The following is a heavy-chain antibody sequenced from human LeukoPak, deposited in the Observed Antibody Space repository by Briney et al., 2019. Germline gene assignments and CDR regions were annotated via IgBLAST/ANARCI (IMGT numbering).Heavy chain of an antibody. V-gene: IGHV3-30-3*01. J-gene: IGHJ1*01. D-gene: IGHD3-22*01. Sequence: GGSLRLSCAASGFTFSSYAMHWVRQAPGKGLEWGAVISYDGSNKYYADSVKGRFTISRDNSKNTLYLQMNSLRAEDTAVYYCARVQYYDSSGYEGAQYFQHWGQGTLVTVSS. CDR2: ISYDGSNK. CDR3: ARVQYYDSSGYEGAQYFQH. CDR1: GFTFSSYA.